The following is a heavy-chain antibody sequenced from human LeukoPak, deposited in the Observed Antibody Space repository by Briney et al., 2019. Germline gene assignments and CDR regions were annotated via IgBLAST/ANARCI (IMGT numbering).Heavy chain of an antibody. V-gene: IGHV1-8*01. CDR3: ARRTRGSWYRSEGNWFGP. CDR2: MSPNSGNT. CDR1: GYTFTSYD. Sequence: GASVKVSCKASGYTFTSYDINWVRQATGQGLEWMGWMSPNSGNTGYAQKFQGRVTMTRNTSISTAYMELSSLRSEDTAVYYCARRTRGSWYRSEGNWFGPWGQGTLVTVSS. J-gene: IGHJ5*02. D-gene: IGHD6-13*01.